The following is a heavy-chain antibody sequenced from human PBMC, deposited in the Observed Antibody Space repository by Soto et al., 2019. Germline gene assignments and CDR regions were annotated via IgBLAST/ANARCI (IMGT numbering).Heavy chain of an antibody. CDR1: GDPITSYF. J-gene: IGHJ4*02. CDR3: ARTLSGFTYGSRQFYFDY. V-gene: IGHV4-4*07. D-gene: IGHD3-10*01. Sequence: LSLTCTVSGDPITSYFWTWLRQPAGKGLEWIGHVFPGGPTSHNSSLKSRVSMSIDTSKNEFSLTLTSVTAADTAVYYCARTLSGFTYGSRQFYFDYWGQGTLVTVSS. CDR2: VFPGGPT.